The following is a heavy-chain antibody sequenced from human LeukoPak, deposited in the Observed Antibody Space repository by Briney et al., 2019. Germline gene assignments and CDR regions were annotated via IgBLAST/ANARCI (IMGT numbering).Heavy chain of an antibody. CDR2: INGYVT. V-gene: IGHV3-23*01. Sequence: GGSLRLSCTASGLSFSSHAFSWVRQAPGKGLEWVSAINGYVTYYADSVKGRFTISRDNSKNTLYLQMNSLRAEDTAVYYCAEGKPWISSGWYGYWGQGTLVTVSS. J-gene: IGHJ4*02. CDR1: GLSFSSHA. D-gene: IGHD6-19*01. CDR3: AEGKPWISSGWYGY.